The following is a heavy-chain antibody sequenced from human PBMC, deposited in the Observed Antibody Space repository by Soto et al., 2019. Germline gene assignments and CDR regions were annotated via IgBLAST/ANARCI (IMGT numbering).Heavy chain of an antibody. Sequence: SETLSLTSAVAGYSISTAYYWGWIRQPPGKGLEWIGSMYESGLTYYNASLKSRVTISVDTSKNEFSLKVSSVTAADTAVYYCARDGGSYGHFDYWGQGILVTVSS. CDR3: ARDGGSYGHFDY. V-gene: IGHV4-38-2*02. CDR2: MYESGLT. CDR1: GYSISTAYY. D-gene: IGHD2-15*01. J-gene: IGHJ4*02.